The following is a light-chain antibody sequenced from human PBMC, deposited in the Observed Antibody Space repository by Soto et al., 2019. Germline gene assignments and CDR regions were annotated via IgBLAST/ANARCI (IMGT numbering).Light chain of an antibody. V-gene: IGKV1-39*01. Sequence: DIQMTQSPSSLSASVGDRVTITCQASQDIKNYLNWYQQKPGKAPKLLIYAASSLQSGVPSRFSGSGSGTDFTLTISSLQPEDFATYYCQQSYSALITFGQGTRLEI. J-gene: IGKJ5*01. CDR2: AAS. CDR1: QDIKNY. CDR3: QQSYSALIT.